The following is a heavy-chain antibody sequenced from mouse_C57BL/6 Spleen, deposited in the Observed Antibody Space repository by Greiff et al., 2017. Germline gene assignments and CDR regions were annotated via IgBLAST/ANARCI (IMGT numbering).Heavy chain of an antibody. D-gene: IGHD1-1*01. CDR2: INPSTGGT. CDR3: ARYYYGSSYY. V-gene: IGHV1-42*01. J-gene: IGHJ2*01. Sequence: EVQLQQSGPELVKPGASVKISCKASGYSFTGYYMNWVKQSPEKSLEWIGEINPSTGGTTYNQKFKAKATLTVDKSSSTAYMQLKSLTSEDSAVYYCARYYYGSSYYWGQGTTLTVSS. CDR1: GYSFTGYY.